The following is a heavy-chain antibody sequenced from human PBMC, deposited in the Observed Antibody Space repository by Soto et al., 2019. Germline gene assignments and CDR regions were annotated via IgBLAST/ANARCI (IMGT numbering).Heavy chain of an antibody. CDR1: GYIFTNYY. Sequence: QVQLVQSGAEVKKPGASVKVSCKASGYIFTNYYIHWVRQAPAQGLEWMAIINPLPTSGSTNYAQEFQGRVTVTRDTSTSTVYMALNSLRSDDTAIYSCARDLAAAAYWGQGTLVTVSS. V-gene: IGHV1-46*03. CDR2: INPLPTSGST. J-gene: IGHJ4*02. D-gene: IGHD6-13*01. CDR3: ARDLAAAAY.